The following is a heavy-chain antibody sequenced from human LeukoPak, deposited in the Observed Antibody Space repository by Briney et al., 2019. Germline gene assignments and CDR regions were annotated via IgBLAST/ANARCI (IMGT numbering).Heavy chain of an antibody. CDR2: IYAGDTI. CDR3: ATIGTGDYREDS. CDR1: VFSVRNNY. V-gene: IGHV3-66*01. D-gene: IGHD3/OR15-3a*01. Sequence: GGSLRLSGVVSVFSVRNNYVSWVRQAPGKGLEGVSVIYAGDTIHYADSVKGRFTISRDNSKTTVYLQMNSLRAEDTALYYCATIGTGDYREDSWGQGTLVTVSS. J-gene: IGHJ4*02.